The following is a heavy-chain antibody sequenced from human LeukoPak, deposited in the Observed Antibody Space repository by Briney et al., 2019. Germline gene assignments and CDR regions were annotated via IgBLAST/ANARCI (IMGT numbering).Heavy chain of an antibody. CDR1: GGSISSYY. Sequence: PSETLSLTCIVSGGSISSYYWSWIRQPAGKGLEGIARIYTSGSNYNPSFKSRVTMSVDTSKNQFSLKLSSVTAADTAVYYCARDQMTTVRGFDSWGQGTLVTVSS. CDR2: IYTSGS. D-gene: IGHD4-17*01. CDR3: ARDQMTTVRGFDS. V-gene: IGHV4-4*07. J-gene: IGHJ4*02.